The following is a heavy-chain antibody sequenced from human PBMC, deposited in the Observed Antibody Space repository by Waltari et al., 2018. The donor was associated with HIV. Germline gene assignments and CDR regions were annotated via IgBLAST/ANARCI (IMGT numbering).Heavy chain of an antibody. CDR2: SSYGRMKK. Sequence: QVQLVESGGGVVQPGRSLRLSCAASGFTFSPYAMHWVRPAPGTGREWVAVSSYGRMKKYDADAVKDRCTIAGDNTKNALYLQMNSLRAEDTAVYYCARAQYQPWQWLAQGFDYWGQGTLVTVSS. CDR1: GFTFSPYA. D-gene: IGHD6-19*01. CDR3: ARAQYQPWQWLAQGFDY. V-gene: IGHV3-30*01. J-gene: IGHJ4*02.